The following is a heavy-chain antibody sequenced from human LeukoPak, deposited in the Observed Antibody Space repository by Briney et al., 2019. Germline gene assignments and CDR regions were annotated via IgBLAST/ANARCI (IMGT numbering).Heavy chain of an antibody. CDR1: GGSFTGYY. CDR3: ARGVGSGYPDY. Sequence: SETLSLTCAVYGGSFTGYYWTWIRQPPGKGLEWIGEINHSGSTNYNPSLKTRVTMSVDTSKNQFSLKLTSVTAADTALYYCARGVGSGYPDYWGQGTLVTVSS. V-gene: IGHV4-34*01. J-gene: IGHJ4*02. CDR2: INHSGST. D-gene: IGHD3-22*01.